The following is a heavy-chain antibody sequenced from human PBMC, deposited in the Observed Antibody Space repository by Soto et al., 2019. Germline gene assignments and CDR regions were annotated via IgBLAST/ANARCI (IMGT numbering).Heavy chain of an antibody. Sequence: PGESLKISCQASGYTFTSYRIGWVRQMPGKGLEWMGIIYPGDSDTRYSQSFQGQVTISADKSITTAYVEWSSLKASDTAMYYCARHISVGSYYFDYWGQGTLVTVSS. J-gene: IGHJ4*02. D-gene: IGHD3-10*01. CDR2: IYPGDSDT. V-gene: IGHV5-51*01. CDR3: ARHISVGSYYFDY. CDR1: GYTFTSYR.